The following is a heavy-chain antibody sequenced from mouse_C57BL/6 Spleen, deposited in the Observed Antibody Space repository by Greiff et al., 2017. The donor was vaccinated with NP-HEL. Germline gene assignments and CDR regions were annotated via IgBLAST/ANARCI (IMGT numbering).Heavy chain of an antibody. D-gene: IGHD1-1*01. V-gene: IGHV1-9*01. CDR3: ARRAYYYGSRNYAMDD. CDR1: GYTFTGYW. CDR2: ILPGSGST. Sequence: VKLVESGAELMKPGASVKLSCKATGYTFTGYWIEWVKQRPGHGLEWIGEILPGSGSTNYNAKFKGKATLTADTSSNTAYMQLSSLTTEDSAIYYCARRAYYYGSRNYAMDDWGQGTSVTVSS. J-gene: IGHJ4*01.